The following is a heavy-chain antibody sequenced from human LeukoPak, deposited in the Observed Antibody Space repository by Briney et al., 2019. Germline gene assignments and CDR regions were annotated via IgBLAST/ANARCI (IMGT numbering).Heavy chain of an antibody. CDR3: ARVSRGYDILY. D-gene: IGHD3-9*01. CDR1: YYSITSGYY. V-gene: IGHV4-38-2*02. Sequence: SETLSLTCTVSYYSITSGYYWGWIRQPPGKGPEWIGSIYHSGTTYYNPSLKSRVTISVDTSKNQFSLNLSSVTAADTAVYYCARVSRGYDILYWGQGTLVTVSS. CDR2: IYHSGTT. J-gene: IGHJ4*02.